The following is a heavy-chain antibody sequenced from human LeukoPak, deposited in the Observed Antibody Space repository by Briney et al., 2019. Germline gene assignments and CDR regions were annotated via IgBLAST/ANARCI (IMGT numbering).Heavy chain of an antibody. CDR2: ITNSGGTT. Sequence: GGSLRLSCVASGLTFSSHAMTWVRQAPGKGLEWVSGITNSGGTTYHAESVRGRFTISRDNSKNTLYLQMNNLGVEDTAVYYCASRPPSETYYGVLDYWGQGTLVTVSA. V-gene: IGHV3-23*01. CDR3: ASRPPSETYYGVLDY. J-gene: IGHJ4*02. CDR1: GLTFSSHA. D-gene: IGHD3-16*01.